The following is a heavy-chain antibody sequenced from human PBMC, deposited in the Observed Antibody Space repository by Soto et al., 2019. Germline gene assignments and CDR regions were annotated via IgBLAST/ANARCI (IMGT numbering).Heavy chain of an antibody. Sequence: RASETLSLTCAVYGGSFSGYYWSWIRQPPGKGLEWIGEINHSGSTNYNPSLKSRVTISVDTSKNQFSLKLSSVTAADTAVYYCARSLSNYMGYYYYGMDVWGQGTTVTVSS. J-gene: IGHJ6*02. CDR2: INHSGST. CDR1: GGSFSGYY. V-gene: IGHV4-34*01. CDR3: ARSLSNYMGYYYYGMDV. D-gene: IGHD4-4*01.